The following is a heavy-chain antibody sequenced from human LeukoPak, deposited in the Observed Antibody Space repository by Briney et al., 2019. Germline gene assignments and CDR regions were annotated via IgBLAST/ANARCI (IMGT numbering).Heavy chain of an antibody. J-gene: IGHJ4*02. V-gene: IGHV3-30*18. Sequence: GGSLRLPCAASGFTFSSYGMHWVRQAPGKGLEWVAVISYDGSNKYYADSVKGRFTISRDNSKNTLYLQMNSLRAEDTAVYYCAKDPTTDHWGQGTLVTVSS. CDR2: ISYDGSNK. CDR1: GFTFSSYG. D-gene: IGHD4-17*01. CDR3: AKDPTTDH.